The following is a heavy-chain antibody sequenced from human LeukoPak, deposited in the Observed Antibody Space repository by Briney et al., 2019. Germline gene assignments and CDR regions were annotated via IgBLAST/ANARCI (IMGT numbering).Heavy chain of an antibody. Sequence: GGSLRLSCAASGFTFSSYSMNWIRQAPGKGLEWVSSISSESSHILYGDSVKGRFTISRDNAKNSLYLQMSSLRAEDTAVYYCARDYKSPDFWAGYPPYHHDHWGQGTLVTVSS. V-gene: IGHV3-21*01. CDR1: GFTFSSYS. CDR2: ISSESSHI. D-gene: IGHD3/OR15-3a*01. J-gene: IGHJ4*02. CDR3: ARDYKSPDFWAGYPPYHHDH.